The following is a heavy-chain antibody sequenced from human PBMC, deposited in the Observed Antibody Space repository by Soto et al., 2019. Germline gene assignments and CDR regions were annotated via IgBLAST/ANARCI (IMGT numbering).Heavy chain of an antibody. CDR3: AKDHYPPVSALNWSLNWFDA. V-gene: IGHV3-30-3*01. D-gene: IGHD2-21*01. CDR1: GFTFSDYT. Sequence: QVQLVESGGGVVQPGRSLRLSCAASGFTFSDYTINWVRQAPGKGLEWVAVISNDGNNKKYADSVEGRFTISRDNSKNTLYLQLNSLRDEDTAVYYCAKDHYPPVSALNWSLNWFDAWGQGTLVTVSS. J-gene: IGHJ5*02. CDR2: ISNDGNNK.